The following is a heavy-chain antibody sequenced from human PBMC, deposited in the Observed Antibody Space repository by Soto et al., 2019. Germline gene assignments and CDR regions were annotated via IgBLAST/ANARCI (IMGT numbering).Heavy chain of an antibody. D-gene: IGHD6-19*01. Sequence: QITLKESGPTLVKPKQTLTLTCNFSGLSLITNGVGVGWIRQPPGKALEWLALIFWDYDKHYSPSLMNRLTITKDTSKNQVVLTMTNMDPVDTATYYCAHSAQWTDYFDYWGQGTLVTVSS. CDR1: GLSLITNGVG. J-gene: IGHJ4*02. CDR2: IFWDYDK. V-gene: IGHV2-5*02. CDR3: AHSAQWTDYFDY.